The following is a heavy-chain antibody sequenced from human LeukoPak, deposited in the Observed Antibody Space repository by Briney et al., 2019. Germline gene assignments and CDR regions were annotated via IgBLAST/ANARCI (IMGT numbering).Heavy chain of an antibody. Sequence: GGSLRLSCAASGFTFSSYGMSWVRQAPGKGLEWVSAISGSGGSTYYADSVKGRFTISRDNSKNTLYLQMNSLRAEDTAVYYCAKRGPGVATRRDYYYYMDVWGKGTTVTISS. D-gene: IGHD5-12*01. V-gene: IGHV3-23*01. CDR2: ISGSGGST. J-gene: IGHJ6*03. CDR3: AKRGPGVATRRDYYYYMDV. CDR1: GFTFSSYG.